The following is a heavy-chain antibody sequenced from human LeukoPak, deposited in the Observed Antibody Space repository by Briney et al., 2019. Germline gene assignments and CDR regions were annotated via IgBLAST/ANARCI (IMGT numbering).Heavy chain of an antibody. CDR3: AKTVTVTYTAAFDI. V-gene: IGHV4-4*07. J-gene: IGHJ3*02. CDR1: GGSINSYY. CDR2: IYTSGTT. D-gene: IGHD4-11*01. Sequence: SETLSLTCTVSGGSINSYYWSWIRQPAGKGLEWIGRIYTSGTTSYNPSLKSRVTMSVDTSKNQFSLKLSSVTAADTALYYCAKTVTVTYTAAFDIWGQGTMVTVSS.